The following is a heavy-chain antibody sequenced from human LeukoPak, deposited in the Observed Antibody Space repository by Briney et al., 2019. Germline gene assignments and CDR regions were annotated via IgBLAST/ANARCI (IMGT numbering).Heavy chain of an antibody. CDR2: INPSGGST. D-gene: IGHD4-11*01. CDR3: ARVGDYSPRGWFDP. J-gene: IGHJ5*02. V-gene: IGHV1-46*01. Sequence: PVASVKVSCKASGGTFSSYAISWVRQAPGQGLEWMGIINPSGGSTTYAQKFQGRVTMTRDMSTRTLYMELSSLRSEDTAFYYCARVGDYSPRGWFDPWGQGTLVTVSS. CDR1: GGTFSSYA.